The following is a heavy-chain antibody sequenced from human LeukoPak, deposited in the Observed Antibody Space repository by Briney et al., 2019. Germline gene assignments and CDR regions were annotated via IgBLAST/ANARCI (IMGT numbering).Heavy chain of an antibody. CDR3: ARDRAYYYDTSGDAFDI. CDR1: GYTFTSYG. Sequence: ASVKVSCKASGYTFTSYGISWVRQAPGQGLEWMGWISAYNGSTNYAQKLQGRVTMTTDTSTSTAYMELRSLRSDDTAVYYCARDRAYYYDTSGDAFDIWGQGTMVTVSS. CDR2: ISAYNGST. V-gene: IGHV1-18*01. J-gene: IGHJ3*02. D-gene: IGHD3-22*01.